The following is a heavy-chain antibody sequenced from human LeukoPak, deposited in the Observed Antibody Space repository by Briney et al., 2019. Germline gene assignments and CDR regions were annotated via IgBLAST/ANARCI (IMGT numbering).Heavy chain of an antibody. Sequence: PSETLSLTCTVSGGSISSYYWSWIRQPAGKGLEWIGRIYTSGSTNYNPSLKSRVTMSVDTSKNQFSLKLSSVTAADTAVYYCAREGMDGSGSYSYYFDYWGQGILVTVSS. CDR2: IYTSGST. V-gene: IGHV4-4*07. D-gene: IGHD3-10*01. CDR3: AREGMDGSGSYSYYFDY. J-gene: IGHJ4*02. CDR1: GGSISSYY.